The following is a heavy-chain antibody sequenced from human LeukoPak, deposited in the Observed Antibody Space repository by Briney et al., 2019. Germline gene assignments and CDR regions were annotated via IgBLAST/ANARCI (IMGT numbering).Heavy chain of an antibody. V-gene: IGHV4-59*08. CDR1: GGSMNGYY. CDR2: IYYTGTT. D-gene: IGHD4/OR15-4a*01. J-gene: IGHJ5*02. Sequence: PSETLSLTCTVSGGSMNGYYWSWIRQPPGKGLECIGYIYYTGTTTYNPALTSRVSISVNTSKKQFSLLLSSVTAADTAVYYCARHVPGDYDLWGRGTGVTVSS. CDR3: ARHVPGDYDL.